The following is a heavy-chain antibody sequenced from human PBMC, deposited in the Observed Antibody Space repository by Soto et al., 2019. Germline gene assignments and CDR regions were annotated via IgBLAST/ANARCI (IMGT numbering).Heavy chain of an antibody. V-gene: IGHV1-3*01. D-gene: IGHD3-10*01. J-gene: IGHJ4*02. CDR1: GYTFTSYA. CDR2: INAGNGNT. Sequence: ASVKVSCKASGYTFTSYAMHWVRQAPGQRLEWMGWINAGNGNTKYSQKFQGRVTITRDTSARTAYMELSSLRSEETAVYYCARSPLYYYGSGSSFDYWGQGTLVTVSS. CDR3: ARSPLYYYGSGSSFDY.